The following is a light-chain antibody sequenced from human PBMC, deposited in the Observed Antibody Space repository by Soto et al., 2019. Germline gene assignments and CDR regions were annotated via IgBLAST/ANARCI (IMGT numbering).Light chain of an antibody. CDR3: QQYDSYST. V-gene: IGKV1-5*03. CDR1: QSISTR. CDR2: KAS. J-gene: IGKJ5*01. Sequence: DIQLTQSPSTLSASVGDRVTIACRATQSISTRLAWYQQKPGKAPKLLIFKASYLESGVPSRFSGIGSGTEFTLTISNLQPDDFATYYCQQYDSYSTFGQGTRLEIK.